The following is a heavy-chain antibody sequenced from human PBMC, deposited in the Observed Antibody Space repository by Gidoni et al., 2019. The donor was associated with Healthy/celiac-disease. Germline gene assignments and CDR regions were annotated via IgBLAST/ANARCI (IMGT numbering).Heavy chain of an antibody. CDR2: IYYSGST. V-gene: IGHV4-59*01. D-gene: IGHD2-8*01. CDR1: GGSTSSYY. J-gene: IGHJ6*02. CDR3: AREMGNYHGMDV. Sequence: QVQLQESGPGLVKPSETLSLTCTVSGGSTSSYYWSWIRQPPGKGLEWIGYIYYSGSTNYNPSLKSRVTISVDTSKNQFSLKLSSVTAADTAVYYCAREMGNYHGMDVWGQGTTVTVSS.